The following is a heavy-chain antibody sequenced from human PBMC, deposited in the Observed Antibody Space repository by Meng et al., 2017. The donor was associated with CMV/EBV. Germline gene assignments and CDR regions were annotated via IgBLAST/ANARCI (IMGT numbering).Heavy chain of an antibody. CDR3: AREGEGVVAATPHFDY. V-gene: IGHV1-46*01. CDR2: INPSGGST. D-gene: IGHD2-15*01. CDR1: GYTFTSYY. Sequence: QVGLVQFGAGVKKPGASVKVSCKASGYTFTSYYMHWVRQAPGQGLEWMGIINPSGGSTSYAQKFQGRVTMTRDTSTSTVYMELSSLRSEDTAVYYCAREGEGVVAATPHFDYWGQGTLVTVSS. J-gene: IGHJ4*02.